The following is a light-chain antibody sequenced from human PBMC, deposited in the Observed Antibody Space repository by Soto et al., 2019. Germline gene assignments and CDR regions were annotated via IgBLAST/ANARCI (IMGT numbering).Light chain of an antibody. CDR2: QNN. CDR3: QSYESTNYVV. V-gene: IGLV6-57*03. CDR1: SGSIASNH. Sequence: LTQPASVSESPGKTVTISCTRSSGSIASNHVQWYQQRPGSAPTTVMYQNNERPSGVPDRFSGSIDTSSNSASLTISGLKTEDEAEYYCQSYESTNYVVFGGGTKLTVL. J-gene: IGLJ2*01.